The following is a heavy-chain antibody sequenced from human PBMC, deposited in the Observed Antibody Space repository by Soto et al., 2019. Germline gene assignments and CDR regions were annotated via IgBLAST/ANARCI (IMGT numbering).Heavy chain of an antibody. D-gene: IGHD2-15*01. CDR3: TTDQSGGSWGRDY. J-gene: IGHJ4*02. Sequence: EVQLVESGGGLVKPGGSLRLSCAASGFTFSNAWMSWVRQAPGKGLEWVGRIKSKTDGGTTDYAAPVKGRFTISRDDSKNTLYLQMNSLKTEDTAVYCCTTDQSGGSWGRDYWGQGTLVTVSS. CDR2: IKSKTDGGTT. V-gene: IGHV3-15*01. CDR1: GFTFSNAW.